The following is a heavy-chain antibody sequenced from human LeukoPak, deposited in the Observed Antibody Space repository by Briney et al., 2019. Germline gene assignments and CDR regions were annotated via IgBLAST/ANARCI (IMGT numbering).Heavy chain of an antibody. J-gene: IGHJ4*02. D-gene: IGHD3-10*02. CDR2: IVVGSGNT. Sequence: SVTVSCKASGFTFTSSAVQWVRQARGQRLEWIGWIVVGSGNTNYAQKFQERVTITRDMSTSTAYMELSSLRSEDTAVYYCAADPAVFVRGHFDYWGQGTLVTVSS. CDR3: AADPAVFVRGHFDY. V-gene: IGHV1-58*01. CDR1: GFTFTSSA.